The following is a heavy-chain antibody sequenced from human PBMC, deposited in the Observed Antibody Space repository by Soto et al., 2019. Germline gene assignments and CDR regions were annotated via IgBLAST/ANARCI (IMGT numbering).Heavy chain of an antibody. CDR1: GGSISSYY. J-gene: IGHJ5*02. Sequence: PSETLSLTCTVSGGSISSYYWSWIRQPPGKGLEWIGDIYYSGSTNYNPSLKSRVTISVDTSKNQFSLKLSSVTAADTAVYYCSVVRGVMGFDPWGQGTLVTVSS. CDR2: IYYSGST. CDR3: SVVRGVMGFDP. D-gene: IGHD3-10*01. V-gene: IGHV4-59*08.